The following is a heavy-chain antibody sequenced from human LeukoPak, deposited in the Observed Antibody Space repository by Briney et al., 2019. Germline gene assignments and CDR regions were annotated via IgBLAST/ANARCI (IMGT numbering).Heavy chain of an antibody. CDR3: ARALLGELLPCFDY. D-gene: IGHD1-26*01. CDR2: IYYSGTT. V-gene: IGHV4-59*01. CDR1: GGSISNYY. Sequence: SETLSLTCTVSGGSISNYYWNWIRQPPGKGLEWIGYIYYSGTTNYNPSLKSRVSMSVDTSKNQFSLKLSSVTAADTAVYYCARALLGELLPCFDYWGQGTLVTVSS. J-gene: IGHJ4*02.